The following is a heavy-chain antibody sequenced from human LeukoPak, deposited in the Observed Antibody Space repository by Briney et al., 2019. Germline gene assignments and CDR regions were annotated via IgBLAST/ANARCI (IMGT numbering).Heavy chain of an antibody. V-gene: IGHV3-30*04. CDR1: GFTFSSYA. D-gene: IGHD3-22*01. Sequence: GRSLRLSCAASGFTFSSYAMHWVRQAPGKGLEWVAVISYDGSNKYYADSVKGRFTISRDNSKNTLYLQMNSLRAEDTAVYYCARAYYYDSSGYPSGYFQHWGQGTLVTVSS. CDR2: ISYDGSNK. CDR3: ARAYYYDSSGYPSGYFQH. J-gene: IGHJ1*01.